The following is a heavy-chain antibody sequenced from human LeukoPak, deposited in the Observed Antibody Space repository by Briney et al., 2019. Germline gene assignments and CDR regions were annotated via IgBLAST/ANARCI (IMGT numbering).Heavy chain of an antibody. CDR2: INHSGST. CDR1: GGSLSVYY. CDR3: ARWACGSGGDCHEFDI. J-gene: IGHJ4*02. V-gene: IGHV4-34*01. D-gene: IGHD2-21*02. Sequence: SETLSLTCAVSGGSLSVYYWSWIRQPPGKGLEWIGEINHSGSTNYNPSLKSRVTISVDTSKNQFSPKLSSVTAADTAVYYCARWACGSGGDCHEFDIWGQGTLVTVSS.